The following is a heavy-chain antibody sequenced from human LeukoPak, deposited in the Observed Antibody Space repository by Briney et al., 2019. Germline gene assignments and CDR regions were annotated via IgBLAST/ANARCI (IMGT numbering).Heavy chain of an antibody. Sequence: SVKVSFKASGGTFSTYGVSWVRQAPGQGLEWMGGIIPIFGKADYAQKFQDRVTITADESTSTAYMELSSLRSEDTALYYCARAGEYCSGGSCYSGVYFDYWGQGTLVTVSS. V-gene: IGHV1-69*13. CDR3: ARAGEYCSGGSCYSGVYFDY. CDR1: GGTFSTYG. D-gene: IGHD2-15*01. CDR2: IIPIFGKA. J-gene: IGHJ4*02.